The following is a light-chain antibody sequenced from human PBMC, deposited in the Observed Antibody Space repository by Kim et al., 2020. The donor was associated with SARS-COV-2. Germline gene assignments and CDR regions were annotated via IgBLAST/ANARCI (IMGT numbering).Light chain of an antibody. CDR2: DAS. CDR1: QSVSSY. V-gene: IGKV3-11*01. CDR3: QQRSNWPPKIT. Sequence: PGERATLSFRASQSVSSYLAWYQQKPGQAPRLLIYDASNRATGIPARFSGSGSGTDFTLTISSLEPEDFAVYYCQQRSNWPPKITFGPGTKVDIK. J-gene: IGKJ3*01.